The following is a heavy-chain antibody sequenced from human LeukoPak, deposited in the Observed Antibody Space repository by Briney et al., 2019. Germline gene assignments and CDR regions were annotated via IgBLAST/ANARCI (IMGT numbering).Heavy chain of an antibody. Sequence: SETLSLTCTVSGGSISSYYWTWIWQPPGAGLEWIGYIYYSGSTNYNPSLKSRVTISVDTSKNQFSLKLSSVTAADTAVYYCARWAYSTDWYQYFDKWGQGTLVTVSS. D-gene: IGHD6-19*01. CDR3: ARWAYSTDWYQYFDK. J-gene: IGHJ4*02. CDR1: GGSISSYY. V-gene: IGHV4-59*08. CDR2: IYYSGST.